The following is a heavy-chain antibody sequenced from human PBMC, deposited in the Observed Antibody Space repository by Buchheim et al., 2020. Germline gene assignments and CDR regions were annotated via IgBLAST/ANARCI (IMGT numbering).Heavy chain of an antibody. J-gene: IGHJ4*02. CDR1: GGSFSGYY. D-gene: IGHD3-3*01. V-gene: IGHV4-34*01. CDR2: INYSGST. CDR3: ARRWVITIFGVAPFDY. Sequence: QVQLQQWGAGLLKPSETLSLTCAVYGGSFSGYYWSWIRQPPGKGLEWIGEINYSGSTNYNPSLKSRVTIPVDTPKNQFSLTLSSVTAADTAVYYCARRWVITIFGVAPFDYWGQGTL.